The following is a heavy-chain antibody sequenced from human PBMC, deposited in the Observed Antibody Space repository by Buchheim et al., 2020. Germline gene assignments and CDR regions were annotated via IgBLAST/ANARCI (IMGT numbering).Heavy chain of an antibody. V-gene: IGHV4-34*01. Sequence: QVQLQQWGAGLLKPSETLSLTCAVYGGSFSGYYWSWIRQPPGKGLEWIGEINHSGSTNYNPSLKSRVTISVDTSKNQHSLKLSSVTAADTAVYYCARGFGYYDSSGYYTLDYWGQGTL. CDR2: INHSGST. CDR3: ARGFGYYDSSGYYTLDY. J-gene: IGHJ4*02. CDR1: GGSFSGYY. D-gene: IGHD3-22*01.